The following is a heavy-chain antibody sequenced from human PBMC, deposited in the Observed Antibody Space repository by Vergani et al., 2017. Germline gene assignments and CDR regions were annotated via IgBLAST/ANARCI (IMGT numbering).Heavy chain of an antibody. Sequence: QVQLVESGGGLVKPGGSLRLSCAASGFTFSDYYMSWIRQAPGKGLEWVSYISSSGSTMYYADSVKGRFTISRDNAKNSLYLQMNSLRAEDTAVYYCARDVKGYCSSTSCNNWFDPWGQGTLVTVSS. CDR1: GFTFSDYY. D-gene: IGHD2-2*01. CDR3: ARDVKGYCSSTSCNNWFDP. V-gene: IGHV3-11*01. J-gene: IGHJ5*02. CDR2: ISSSGSTM.